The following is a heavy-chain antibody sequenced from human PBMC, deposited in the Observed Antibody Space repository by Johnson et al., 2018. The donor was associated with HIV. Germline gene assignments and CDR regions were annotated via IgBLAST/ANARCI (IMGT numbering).Heavy chain of an antibody. Sequence: VQLVESGGGLAQPGGSLRLSCAASGFTFSSYWMTWVRQAPGKGREWVANIKQDGSEKYYVDSVKGRFTISRDNAQNSLYLQMNTLRAEDTAIYYCARLDNGDPFDIWGQGTMVTVSS. J-gene: IGHJ3*02. CDR1: GFTFSSYW. CDR3: ARLDNGDPFDI. D-gene: IGHD1-14*01. V-gene: IGHV3-7*04. CDR2: IKQDGSEK.